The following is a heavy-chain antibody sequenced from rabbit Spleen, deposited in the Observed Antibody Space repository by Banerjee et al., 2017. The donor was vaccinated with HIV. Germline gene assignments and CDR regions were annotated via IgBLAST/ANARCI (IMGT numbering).Heavy chain of an antibody. CDR1: GFSFSSGYN. D-gene: IGHD5-1*01. CDR3: ARGTYNSYHL. J-gene: IGHJ3*01. Sequence: QEQLEEWGGVLVQREGSPTTTSKAAGFSFSSGYNMCWVRQAPGKGLEWIACIVTGLDYPSYASGAKGLFNISKTSSTTVTLQLTSLTVAATASYFCARGTYNSYHLWGQGTLVTVS. CDR2: IVTGLDYP. V-gene: IGHV1S45*01.